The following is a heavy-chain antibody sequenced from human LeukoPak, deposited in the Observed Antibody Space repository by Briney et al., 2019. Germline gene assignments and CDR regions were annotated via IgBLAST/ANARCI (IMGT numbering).Heavy chain of an antibody. CDR3: AIMHPYYDGSGYWVQ. D-gene: IGHD3-22*01. Sequence: PGGSLRLSCAASGFTFSSYAMSWVRQAPGKGLEWVSGISTSGASTSNADSVKGRFTISRDNPRNTLYMQMNSLRAEDTALYHCAIMHPYYDGSGYWVQWGQGTLVTVSS. J-gene: IGHJ4*02. V-gene: IGHV3-23*01. CDR1: GFTFSSYA. CDR2: ISTSGAST.